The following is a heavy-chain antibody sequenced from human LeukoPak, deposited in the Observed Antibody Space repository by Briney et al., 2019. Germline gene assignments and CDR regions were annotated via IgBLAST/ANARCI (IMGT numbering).Heavy chain of an antibody. Sequence: PGRSLRLSCAASGFTFSSYGMHWVRQAPGKGLEWVAVIWYDGSNKYYADSVKGRFTISRDNSKNTLYLQMNSLRAEDTAVYYCARDTPYGSGSNGMGVWGQGTTVTVSS. CDR1: GFTFSSYG. CDR3: ARDTPYGSGSNGMGV. CDR2: IWYDGSNK. D-gene: IGHD3-10*01. J-gene: IGHJ6*02. V-gene: IGHV3-33*01.